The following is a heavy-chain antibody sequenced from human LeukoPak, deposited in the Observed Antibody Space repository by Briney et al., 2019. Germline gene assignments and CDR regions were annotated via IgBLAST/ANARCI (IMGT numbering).Heavy chain of an antibody. CDR3: ARDMAAAAGLSWFDP. J-gene: IGHJ5*02. V-gene: IGHV3-21*01. D-gene: IGHD6-13*01. CDR2: ISSSSSYI. Sequence: GGSLRLSCAASGFTFSSYSMNWVRQAPGKGLEWVSSISSSSSYIYYADSVKGRFTISRDNAKNSLYLQMNSLRAEDTAVYYCARDMAAAAGLSWFDPWGQGTLVTVSS. CDR1: GFTFSSYS.